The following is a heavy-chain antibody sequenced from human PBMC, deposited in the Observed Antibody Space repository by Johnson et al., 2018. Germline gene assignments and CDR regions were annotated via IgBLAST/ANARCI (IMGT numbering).Heavy chain of an antibody. CDR2: ISWNSGSI. CDR1: GFTFDDYA. CDR3: AKDTAIGAFDI. V-gene: IGHV3-9*01. J-gene: IGHJ3*02. Sequence: VQLVQSGGGLVQXGRSLRLXCAASGFTFDDYAMPWVRQAPGKGLEWVPGISWNSGSIGYADAVKGRFTISRDNAKNSLYLQMNSLRAEDTALYYCAKDTAIGAFDIWGQGTMVTVSS.